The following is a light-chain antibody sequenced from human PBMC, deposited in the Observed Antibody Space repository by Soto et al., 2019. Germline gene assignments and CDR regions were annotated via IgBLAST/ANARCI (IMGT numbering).Light chain of an antibody. Sequence: QSVLSQPPSASGSPGLRITISCSGSTSKIVSNTVNGYQQLPGSAPKLLIYTINQRPSGVPDRFSASKSGTPATLAITGLQSEDESLYYCAASYEILNGFYDFXPGTKVAVL. CDR3: AASYEILNGFYD. CDR1: TSKIVSNT. J-gene: IGLJ1*01. V-gene: IGLV1-44*01. CDR2: TIN.